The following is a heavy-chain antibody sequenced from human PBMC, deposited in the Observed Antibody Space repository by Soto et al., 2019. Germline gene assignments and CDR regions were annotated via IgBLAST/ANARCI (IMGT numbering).Heavy chain of an antibody. CDR2: VYYRGRS. CDR3: VSQRTSVLTQAYFDY. CDR1: GFTFSSYA. Sequence: GSLRLSCAASGFTFSSYAMSWVRQAPGKGLEWIGSVYYRGRSYSKSSVKSRVTISVDTSKNQFSLNLNSVTASDTAVYYCVSQRTSVLTQAYFDYWGPGALVTVSS. J-gene: IGHJ4*02. V-gene: IGHV4-39*01. D-gene: IGHD2-8*01.